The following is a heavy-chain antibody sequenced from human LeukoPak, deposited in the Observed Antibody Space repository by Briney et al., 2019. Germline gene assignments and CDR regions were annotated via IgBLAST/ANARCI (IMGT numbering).Heavy chain of an antibody. D-gene: IGHD6-13*01. V-gene: IGHV3-23*01. CDR1: GFAFNNYA. CDR3: AKAPAAATKYYYGMDV. Sequence: GGSLRLSCAASGFAFNNYAMSWVRQAPGKGLEWVSAISGSGGATYYADSVKGRFTISRDNSKNTLSLHMNSLRVEDTAVYYCAKAPAAATKYYYGMDVWGQGTTVTVSS. J-gene: IGHJ6*02. CDR2: ISGSGGAT.